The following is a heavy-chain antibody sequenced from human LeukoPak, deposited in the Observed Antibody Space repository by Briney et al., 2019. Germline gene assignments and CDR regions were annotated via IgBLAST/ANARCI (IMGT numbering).Heavy chain of an antibody. CDR1: GASISSSSYY. CDR2: MYYSGST. Sequence: SETLSLTCTVSGASISSSSYYWGWIRQPPGKGLEWIGSMYYSGSTYYNPSLKSRVTISLDTSNNQFSLKLSSVTAADTAVYYCARLPYSRYSGSYYFDYWGQGTLVTVSS. D-gene: IGHD1-26*01. J-gene: IGHJ4*02. CDR3: ARLPYSRYSGSYYFDY. V-gene: IGHV4-39*01.